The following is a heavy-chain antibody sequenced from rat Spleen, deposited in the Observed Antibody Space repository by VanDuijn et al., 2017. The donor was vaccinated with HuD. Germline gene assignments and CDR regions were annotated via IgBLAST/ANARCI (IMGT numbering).Heavy chain of an antibody. CDR1: GFTFSSYW. J-gene: IGHJ2*01. D-gene: IGHD1-9*01. V-gene: IGHV5-58*01. Sequence: EVQLVETGGGLVQPGRSLKLSCVASGFTFSSYWMYWIRQAPGKGLEWVSSINTDGGSTYYPDSVKGRFTISRDNAENTVYLQMNSLRSEDTATYYCAKGGMRTYYGYNPSRVDYWGQGVMVTVSS. CDR2: INTDGGST. CDR3: AKGGMRTYYGYNPSRVDY.